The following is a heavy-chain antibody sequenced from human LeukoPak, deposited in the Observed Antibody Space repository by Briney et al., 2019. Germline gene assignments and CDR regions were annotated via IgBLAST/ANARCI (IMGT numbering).Heavy chain of an antibody. CDR3: TAGYLPAANYYYYYYMDV. D-gene: IGHD2-2*01. CDR1: VFTFTSSA. V-gene: IGHV1-58*01. J-gene: IGHJ6*03. Sequence: SVKVSCKASVFTFTSSAVQWVRQARGQRLEWIGWIVVGSGNTNHAQKFQERVTITRDMSTSTAYMGLSSLRSEDTAVYYCTAGYLPAANYYYYYYMDVWGKGTTVTVSS. CDR2: IVVGSGNT.